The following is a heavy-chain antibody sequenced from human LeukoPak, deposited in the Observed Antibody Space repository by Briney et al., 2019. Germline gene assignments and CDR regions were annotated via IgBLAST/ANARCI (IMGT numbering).Heavy chain of an antibody. CDR1: GNSLTTYW. J-gene: IGHJ4*02. D-gene: IGHD4-11*01. Sequence: GESLKISCKDSGNSLTTYWIAWVRQMPGKGLEWMGIIYTGDSDTRYSPSFQGQVTISADKSINTAYLQWSSLKASDTAMYYCARHLSYSNYADNWGQGTLVTVSS. V-gene: IGHV5-51*01. CDR2: IYTGDSDT. CDR3: ARHLSYSNYADN.